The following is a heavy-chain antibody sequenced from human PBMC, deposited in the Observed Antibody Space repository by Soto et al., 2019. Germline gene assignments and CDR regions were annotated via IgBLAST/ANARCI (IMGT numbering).Heavy chain of an antibody. CDR3: ARVLYYGSGSYSPYGMDV. CDR2: VSPPFRTS. V-gene: IGHV1-69*01. CDR1: GVSFNNNG. J-gene: IGHJ6*02. D-gene: IGHD3-10*01. Sequence: QVQLVQSGAEVKKPGSSVKVSCKTSGVSFNNNGIGWVRQAPGHGLEWMGGVSPPFRTSNYARKFQGRISITADASAGTVNTELSSPTSEDTAQYYCARVLYYGSGSYSPYGMDVWGQGTTVTVSS.